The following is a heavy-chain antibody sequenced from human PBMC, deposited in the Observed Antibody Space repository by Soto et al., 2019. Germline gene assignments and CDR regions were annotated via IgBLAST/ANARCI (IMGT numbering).Heavy chain of an antibody. V-gene: IGHV5-51*01. J-gene: IGHJ6*02. Sequence: PGESLKISCQGSGYSLPSYWIGWVRQMPGKDLEWMGIIYPGDSDTRYSPSFQGQVTISADKSLRTAYLQWTSLKASDTALYYCARTRSFTLGFYYDGMDVWGQGTTVTAP. CDR1: GYSLPSYW. CDR2: IYPGDSDT. CDR3: ARTRSFTLGFYYDGMDV. D-gene: IGHD6-6*01.